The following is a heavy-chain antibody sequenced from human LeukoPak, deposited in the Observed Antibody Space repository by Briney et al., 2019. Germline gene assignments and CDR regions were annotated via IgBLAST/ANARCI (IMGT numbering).Heavy chain of an antibody. Sequence: SETLSLTCSVSGGSITSHFWSWIRQPPGKGLEWIGYIHYSGSTNYNPSLKSRVTISPDTSKNQLFLKLNSVTAADTAVYYCAGLSLPGESPGRWVDSLGQGTLVTVSS. CDR1: GGSITSHF. V-gene: IGHV4-59*11. D-gene: IGHD3-16*01. J-gene: IGHJ5*01. CDR2: IHYSGST. CDR3: AGLSLPGESPGRWVDS.